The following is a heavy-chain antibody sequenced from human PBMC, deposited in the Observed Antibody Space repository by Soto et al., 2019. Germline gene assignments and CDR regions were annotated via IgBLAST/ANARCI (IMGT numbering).Heavy chain of an antibody. J-gene: IGHJ4*02. V-gene: IGHV3-72*01. CDR3: ATNYYASGSYRYYFDN. CDR1: GFTFSDHY. CDR2: TRYKANSYTT. D-gene: IGHD3-10*01. Sequence: GWSLRLSCAASGFTFSDHYMDWVRQAPGKGLEWVGRTRYKANSYTTEYAASVKGRFTISRDDSKNSLYLQMNSLRAEDTAVYYCATNYYASGSYRYYFDNWGQGALVTVSS.